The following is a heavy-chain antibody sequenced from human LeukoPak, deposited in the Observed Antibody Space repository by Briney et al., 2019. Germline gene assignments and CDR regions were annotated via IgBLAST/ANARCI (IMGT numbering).Heavy chain of an antibody. J-gene: IGHJ4*02. Sequence: TGGSLRLSCAASGFTFRSYTMNWVRQAPGKGLHLVSSITSGSAYIYYADYVRGRFTISRDNAKNSLYLQMNSLRPEDTAMYYCVRDSSFSNNWGQGTLVTVSS. D-gene: IGHD2/OR15-2a*01. CDR1: GFTFRSYT. V-gene: IGHV3-21*06. CDR3: VRDSSFSNN. CDR2: ITSGSAYI.